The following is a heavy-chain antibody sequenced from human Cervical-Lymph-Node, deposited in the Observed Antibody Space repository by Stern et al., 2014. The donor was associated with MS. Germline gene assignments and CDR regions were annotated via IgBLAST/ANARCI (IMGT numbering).Heavy chain of an antibody. CDR2: LSYSGNT. CDR3: ARHGPPRRRDDSNHPNFDY. CDR1: GGSISSNY. J-gene: IGHJ4*02. D-gene: IGHD5-24*01. V-gene: IGHV4-59*08. Sequence: QVQLVQSGPGLVKPSETLSLTCTVSGGSISSNYWSWIRQPPGKGLEWIGYLSYSGNTNYNPSLKSRVTTSVHTSKNQFSLGLSSVTAADTAVYYCARHGPPRRRDDSNHPNFDYWGPGTLVAVSS.